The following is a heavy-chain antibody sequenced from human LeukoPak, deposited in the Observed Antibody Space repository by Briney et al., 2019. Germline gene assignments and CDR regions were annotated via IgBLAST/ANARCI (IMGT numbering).Heavy chain of an antibody. CDR3: AKDDAWLRFGE. D-gene: IGHD3-10*01. Sequence: GGSLRLSCAASGFTFSNHGMNWVRQAPGKGLEWVSGISPSGDITYYADSVKGRFTISRDNFKNTLYLEVISLTAEDTAVYYCAKDDAWLRFGEWSQGTLVTVSS. CDR2: ISPSGDIT. J-gene: IGHJ4*02. V-gene: IGHV3-23*01. CDR1: GFTFSNHG.